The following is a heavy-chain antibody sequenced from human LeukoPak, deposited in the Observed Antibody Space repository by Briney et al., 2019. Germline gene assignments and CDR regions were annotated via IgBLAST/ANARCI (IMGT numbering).Heavy chain of an antibody. D-gene: IGHD4-23*01. CDR2: ISVDGTHT. J-gene: IGHJ4*02. V-gene: IGHV3-74*01. CDR1: RFTFCSYW. Sequence: GGSLRLSCVASRFTFCSYWVHGGRQGARKWPGWGVRISVDGTHTNYADSLKGRFTISRDNAKSTLYLQLNSLRAEDTAVYYCVRDPPGNSFDSWGQGTLVTVSS. CDR3: VRDPPGNSFDS.